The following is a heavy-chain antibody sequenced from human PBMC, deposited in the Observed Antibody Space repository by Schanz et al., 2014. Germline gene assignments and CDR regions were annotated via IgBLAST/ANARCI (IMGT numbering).Heavy chain of an antibody. J-gene: IGHJ5*01. CDR2: INPSGGGT. CDR3: ALDVLDAPPIVSDPLCGGIMDDS. V-gene: IGHV1-46*03. CDR1: FVSYS. D-gene: IGHD2-21*01. Sequence: FVSYSMHWVRQAPGQGLEWMGIINPSGGGTSYALRFQDRVTVTRDTSRSTVYMELSSLRSEDTSVYYCALDVLDAPPIVSDPLCGGIMDDS.